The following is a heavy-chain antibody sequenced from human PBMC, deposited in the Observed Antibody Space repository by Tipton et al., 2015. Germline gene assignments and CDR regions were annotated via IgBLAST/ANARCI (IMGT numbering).Heavy chain of an antibody. CDR1: GGSIIRGDYY. J-gene: IGHJ6*02. Sequence: TLSLTCTVSGGSIIRGDYYWSWIRQSPGKGLEYIGYIYYSGSTYYNPSLKSRVAISVDTSKNQFSLKLSSVTAADTAVYYCAKDYPLIARWRPAMDVWGQGTTVTVSS. CDR2: IYYSGST. CDR3: AKDYPLIARWRPAMDV. D-gene: IGHD2-21*01. V-gene: IGHV4-30-4*01.